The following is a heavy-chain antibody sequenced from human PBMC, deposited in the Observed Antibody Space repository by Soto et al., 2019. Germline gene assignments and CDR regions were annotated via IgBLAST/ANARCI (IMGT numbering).Heavy chain of an antibody. CDR3: ARDRRIFGVVIPNYYYYGMDV. J-gene: IGHJ6*02. D-gene: IGHD3-3*01. CDR1: GGSISSGDYY. CDR2: IYYSGGT. Sequence: PSETLSLTCTVPGGSISSGDYYWSWIRQPPGKGLEWIGYIYYSGGTYYNPSLKSRVTISVDTSKNQFSLKLSSVTAADTAVYYCARDRRIFGVVIPNYYYYGMDVWGQGTTVTVSS. V-gene: IGHV4-30-4*01.